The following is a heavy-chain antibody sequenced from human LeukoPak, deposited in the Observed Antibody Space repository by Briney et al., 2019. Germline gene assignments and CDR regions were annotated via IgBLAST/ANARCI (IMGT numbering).Heavy chain of an antibody. CDR2: IYYSGST. Sequence: SETLSLTCTVSGGSISSYYWSWIRQPPGKGLEWIGYIYYSGSTNYNPSLKSRVTISVDTSKNQFSLKMSSVTAADTAVYYCVRVPTTVDNYYMDVWGKGTTVTVSS. J-gene: IGHJ6*03. CDR1: GGSISSYY. CDR3: VRVPTTVDNYYMDV. V-gene: IGHV4-59*08. D-gene: IGHD4-11*01.